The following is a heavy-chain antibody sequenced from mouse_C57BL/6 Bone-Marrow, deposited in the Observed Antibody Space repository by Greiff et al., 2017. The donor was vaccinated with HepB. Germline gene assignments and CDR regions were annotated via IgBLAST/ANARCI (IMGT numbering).Heavy chain of an antibody. Sequence: EVQGVESGGGLVKPGGSLKLSCAASGFTFSDYGMHWVRQAPEKGLEWVAYISSGSSTIYYADTVKGRFTISRDNAKNTLFLQMTSLRSEDTAMYYCARRDYDYDGDFSYAMDYWGQGTSVTVAS. CDR2: ISSGSSTI. J-gene: IGHJ4*01. CDR1: GFTFSDYG. D-gene: IGHD2-4*01. CDR3: ARRDYDYDGDFSYAMDY. V-gene: IGHV5-17*01.